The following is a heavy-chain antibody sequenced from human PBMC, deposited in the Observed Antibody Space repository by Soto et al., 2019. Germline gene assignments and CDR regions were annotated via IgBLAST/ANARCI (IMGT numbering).Heavy chain of an antibody. CDR3: ARDGPMVRGYYYGMDV. J-gene: IGHJ6*02. CDR1: GFTFSSYW. CDR2: IKQDGSEK. Sequence: PGGSLRLSCAASGFTFSSYWMSWVRQAPGKGLEWVANIKQDGSEKYYVDSVKGRFTISGDNAKNSLYLQMNSLRAEDTAVYYCARDGPMVRGYYYGMDVWGQGTTVTVSS. V-gene: IGHV3-7*01. D-gene: IGHD3-10*01.